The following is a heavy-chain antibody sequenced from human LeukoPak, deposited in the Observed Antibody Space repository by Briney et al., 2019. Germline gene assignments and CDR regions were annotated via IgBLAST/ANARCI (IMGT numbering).Heavy chain of an antibody. V-gene: IGHV4-39*01. CDR3: TRLPLDYSVDY. J-gene: IGHJ4*02. Sequence: SETLSLTCTVSGGSISSSSYYWGWIRQPPGKGLEWIGSVSYFGTTSYSPSLKSRVTMSIDTSKKQFSLQLSSVTAADTAVYYCTRLPLDYSVDYWGQGALVSVSS. CDR1: GGSISSSSYY. CDR2: VSYFGTT. D-gene: IGHD4-11*01.